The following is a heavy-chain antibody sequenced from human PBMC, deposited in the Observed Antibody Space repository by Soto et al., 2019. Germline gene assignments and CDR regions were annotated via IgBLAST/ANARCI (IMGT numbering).Heavy chain of an antibody. V-gene: IGHV3-33*01. D-gene: IGHD5-12*01. Sequence: QVQLVESGGGVVQPGRSLRLSCAASGFTFSSYGMHWVRQAPGKGLEWVAVIWYDGSNKYYADSVKGRFTISRDNSKNTLYLQMNSLRAEDTAVYYCARNYGGYDLGAFDIWGQGTMVTVSS. CDR3: ARNYGGYDLGAFDI. J-gene: IGHJ3*02. CDR2: IWYDGSNK. CDR1: GFTFSSYG.